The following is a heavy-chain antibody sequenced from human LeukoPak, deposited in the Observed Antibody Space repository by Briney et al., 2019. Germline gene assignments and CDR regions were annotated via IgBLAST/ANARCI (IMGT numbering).Heavy chain of an antibody. CDR2: IYYTGNT. D-gene: IGHD3/OR15-3a*01. CDR1: GGSISSGSYY. V-gene: IGHV4-39*01. J-gene: IGHJ4*02. CDR3: ARQTGSGLFILP. Sequence: PSETLSLTCTVSGGSISSGSYYWSWIRQPPGMGLEWIGSIYYTGNTYYNASLKSQVSISIDTSKNQFSLKLTSVTAADTAVYYCARQTGSGLFILPGGQGTLVTVSS.